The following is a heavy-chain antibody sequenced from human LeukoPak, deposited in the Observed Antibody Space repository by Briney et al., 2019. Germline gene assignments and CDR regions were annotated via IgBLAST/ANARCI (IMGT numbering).Heavy chain of an antibody. V-gene: IGHV3-7*03. CDR1: GFTVRDFW. Sequence: GGSLRLSCAASGFTVRDFWMAWVRQAPGKGLEWVAHIKEDRTADYYVDSVKGRFTISKDDGKNSLHLQMNSLRAEDTAVYYCAREAPGYCSSTSCYNWFDPWGQGTLVTVSS. CDR3: AREAPGYCSSTSCYNWFDP. J-gene: IGHJ5*02. D-gene: IGHD2-2*02. CDR2: IKEDRTAD.